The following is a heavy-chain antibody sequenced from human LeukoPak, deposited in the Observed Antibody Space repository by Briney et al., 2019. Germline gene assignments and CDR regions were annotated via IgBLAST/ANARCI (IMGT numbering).Heavy chain of an antibody. CDR1: GFTFSSYW. CDR2: IKQDGSEK. D-gene: IGHD2-21*02. CDR3: ARVPCGGDCYWHFDL. Sequence: GGSLRLSCAASGFTFSSYWMSWVRQAPGKGLEWVANIKQDGSEKYYVDSVKGRFTISRDNSKNTLYLQMNSLRVEDTAVYYCARVPCGGDCYWHFDLWGRGTLVTVSS. J-gene: IGHJ2*01. V-gene: IGHV3-7*03.